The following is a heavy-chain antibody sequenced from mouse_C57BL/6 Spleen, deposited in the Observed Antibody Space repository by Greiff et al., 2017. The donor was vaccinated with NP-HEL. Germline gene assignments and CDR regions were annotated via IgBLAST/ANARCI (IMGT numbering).Heavy chain of an antibody. CDR2: IYPRDGST. Sequence: QVQLKESGPELVKPGASVKLSCKASGYTFTSYDINWVKQRPGQGLEWIGWIYPRDGSTKYNEKFKGKATLTVDTSSSTAYMELHGLTSEDSAVYFCARDYYGSSHWYFDVWGTGTTVTVSS. CDR3: ARDYYGSSHWYFDV. CDR1: GYTFTSYD. D-gene: IGHD1-1*01. V-gene: IGHV1-85*01. J-gene: IGHJ1*03.